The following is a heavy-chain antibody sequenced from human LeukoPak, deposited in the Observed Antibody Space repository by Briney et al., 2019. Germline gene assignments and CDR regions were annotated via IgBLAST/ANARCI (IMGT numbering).Heavy chain of an antibody. CDR2: IYYSGST. V-gene: IGHV4-39*07. J-gene: IGHJ6*03. Sequence: PSETLSLTCTVSGGSISSSSYYWGWIRQPPGKGLEWIGRIYYSGSTYYNSSLKSRVTISVDTSKNQFSLKLSSVTAADTAVYYCARERRGYYGSGSWYYYYYMDVWGKGTTVTVSS. CDR3: ARERRGYYGSGSWYYYYYMDV. D-gene: IGHD3-10*01. CDR1: GGSISSSSYY.